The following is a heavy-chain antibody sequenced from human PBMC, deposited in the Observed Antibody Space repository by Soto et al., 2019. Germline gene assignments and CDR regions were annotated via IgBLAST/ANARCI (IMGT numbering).Heavy chain of an antibody. CDR2: INSDGSST. V-gene: IGHV3-74*01. CDR1: GCTFSSYW. Sequence: EVQLVESGGGLVQPGGSLRLSCAASGCTFSSYWMHWVRQAPGKGLVWVSRINSDGSSTSYADSVKGRFTISRDNAKNTLYLQMNSLRAEDTAVYYCARGGGYSYGYIDYWGQGTLVTVSS. CDR3: ARGGGYSYGYIDY. J-gene: IGHJ4*02. D-gene: IGHD5-18*01.